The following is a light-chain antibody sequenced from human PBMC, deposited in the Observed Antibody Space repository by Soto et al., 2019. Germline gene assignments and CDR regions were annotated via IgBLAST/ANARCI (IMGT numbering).Light chain of an antibody. CDR2: DAS. Sequence: DIQMTQSPSSLSASVGDRITITCQASQDISNRLNWYHQKPGKAPNLLIYDASNLAAGVPSGFSGSGSATHFTFTITTLQPEDIGTYYCQNCFNVPYTFGQGTKVDSK. V-gene: IGKV1-33*01. CDR1: QDISNR. J-gene: IGKJ2*01. CDR3: QNCFNVPYT.